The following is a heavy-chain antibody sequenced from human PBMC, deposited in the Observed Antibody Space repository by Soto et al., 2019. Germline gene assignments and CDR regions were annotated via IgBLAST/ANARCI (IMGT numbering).Heavy chain of an antibody. D-gene: IGHD6-19*01. CDR3: VKDVISGWFRYFHY. Sequence: PGGSLRLSCVASGFTFDDYAMHWVRQAPGKGLEWVSGVSWNSGKIDYADSVKGRFTISRDDAKNSLYLEMNSLTAEDTAFYYCVKDVISGWFRYFHYWGQGTVVTVSS. CDR2: VSWNSGKI. V-gene: IGHV3-9*01. CDR1: GFTFDDYA. J-gene: IGHJ1*01.